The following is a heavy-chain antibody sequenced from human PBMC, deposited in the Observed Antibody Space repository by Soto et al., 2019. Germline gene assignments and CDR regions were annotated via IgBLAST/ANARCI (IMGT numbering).Heavy chain of an antibody. D-gene: IGHD1-1*01. V-gene: IGHV1-18*04. CDR1: GYTFTNYG. Sequence: QVQLVQSGGELKKSGASVKVSCKASGYTFTNYGISWVRQAPGQGLEWMAWISIENGDTNFAQKFQGRVTLTTDTSTNTSNMALRGLRSDDTAVYYCARMTPVDNSHYYMDVWGKGTTVTVSS. CDR3: ARMTPVDNSHYYMDV. J-gene: IGHJ6*03. CDR2: ISIENGDT.